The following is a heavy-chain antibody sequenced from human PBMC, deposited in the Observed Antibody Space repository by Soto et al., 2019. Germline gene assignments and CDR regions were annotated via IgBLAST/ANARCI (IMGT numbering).Heavy chain of an antibody. CDR1: GYTFTSYG. CDR2: ISAYNGNT. J-gene: IGHJ6*02. Sequence: QVQLVQSGAEVKKPGASVKVSCKASGYTFTSYGINWVRQAPGQGLEWMGWISAYNGNTNYAQKLQGRVTMTTDTSTSTAYMELRSLRSDDTAVYYCASSSPQVTRLRYYYYGMDVWGQGTTVTVSS. CDR3: ASSSPQVTRLRYYYYGMDV. D-gene: IGHD2-21*02. V-gene: IGHV1-18*01.